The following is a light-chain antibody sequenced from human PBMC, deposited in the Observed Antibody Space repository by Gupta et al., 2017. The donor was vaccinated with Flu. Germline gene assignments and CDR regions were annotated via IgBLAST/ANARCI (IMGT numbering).Light chain of an antibody. CDR3: GREDSSLSAV. J-gene: IGLJ2*01. CDR2: DNN. Sequence: QSVLTQPPSVSAAPGHKVTIPCPGSSSNIENNYVSWYQQLPGTAPKLLLDDNNKRPSGIPERFSGSKAGTSATLCITGLQTGDEADYYCGREDSSLSAVFGGGTKLSVL. V-gene: IGLV1-51*01. CDR1: SSNIENNY.